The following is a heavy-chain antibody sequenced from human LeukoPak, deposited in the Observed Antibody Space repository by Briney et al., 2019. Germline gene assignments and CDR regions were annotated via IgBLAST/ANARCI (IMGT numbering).Heavy chain of an antibody. V-gene: IGHV1-2*04. D-gene: IGHD3-10*01. CDR2: INPNSGTT. CDR1: GHTFSDYY. Sequence: ASEKVSCKSSGHTFSDYYIQWVRQAPEQGLEWMGWINPNSGTTNYAQKFQDWVTMTRDTSINIVHMELSGLRSDDTAIYYCARALAVPRYYYASGSYYGPPYYFDYWGQGILVTVSS. J-gene: IGHJ4*02. CDR3: ARALAVPRYYYASGSYYGPPYYFDY.